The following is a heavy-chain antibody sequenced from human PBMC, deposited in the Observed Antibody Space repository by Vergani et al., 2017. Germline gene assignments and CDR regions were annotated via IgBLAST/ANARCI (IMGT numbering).Heavy chain of an antibody. D-gene: IGHD3-10*01. V-gene: IGHV4-61*02. J-gene: IGHJ5*02. Sequence: QVQLQESGPGLVKPSQTLSLTCTVSGGSISSGSYYWSWIRQPTGKGLAWIGRIYTSGSTNYNPSLKSRVTMSVDTSKNQFSLKLGSVTAADTAVYYCAHLSSGAWFDPWGQGTLVTVSS. CDR3: AHLSSGAWFDP. CDR1: GGSISSGSYY. CDR2: IYTSGST.